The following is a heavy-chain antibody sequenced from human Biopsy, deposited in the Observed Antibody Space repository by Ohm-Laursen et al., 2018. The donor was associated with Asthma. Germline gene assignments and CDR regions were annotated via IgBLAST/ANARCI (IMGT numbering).Heavy chain of an antibody. J-gene: IGHJ4*02. V-gene: IGHV4-31*03. CDR3: ARAQDYYDSRGYYRRFDY. Sequence: TLSLTCTVSYGSITSGGYYWTWIRQHPGKGLEWIGFIYYRGSTYYNPSLKSRVSISIDTSKNQFSLKLSSVTAADTAVYYCARAQDYYDSRGYYRRFDYWGQGTLVTVSS. D-gene: IGHD3-22*01. CDR1: YGSITSGGYY. CDR2: IYYRGST.